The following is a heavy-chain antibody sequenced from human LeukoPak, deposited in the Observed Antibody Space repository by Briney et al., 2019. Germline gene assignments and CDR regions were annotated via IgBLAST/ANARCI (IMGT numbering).Heavy chain of an antibody. D-gene: IGHD6-19*01. CDR2: IKQDGSEE. V-gene: IGHV3-7*05. CDR1: GFTFSNYW. Sequence: GGSLRLSCAASGFTFSNYWMSWVRQAPGKGLEWVANIKQDGSEEVYVDSLKGRFTISRDNAKNSLFLQMNTLRAEDTAVYYCARDLFFSDAGYSSGWRAEYFHHWGQGTLVTVSS. J-gene: IGHJ1*01. CDR3: ARDLFFSDAGYSSGWRAEYFHH.